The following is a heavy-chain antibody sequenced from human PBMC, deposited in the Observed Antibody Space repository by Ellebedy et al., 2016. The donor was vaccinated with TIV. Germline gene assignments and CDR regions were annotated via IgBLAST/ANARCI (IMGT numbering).Heavy chain of an antibody. CDR2: IRHKAYGGTA. V-gene: IGHV3-49*04. D-gene: IGHD3-16*01. CDR1: GFSFGGFA. J-gene: IGHJ4*02. CDR3: TREKGGPTDY. Sequence: GESLKISCIASGFSFGGFAMSWVRQAPGKGLEWVSFIRHKAYGGTAEYAASVKGRFTMSRDDSKGIAYLQMNSLKIEDTAVYYCTREKGGPTDYWGQGTLVTVSS.